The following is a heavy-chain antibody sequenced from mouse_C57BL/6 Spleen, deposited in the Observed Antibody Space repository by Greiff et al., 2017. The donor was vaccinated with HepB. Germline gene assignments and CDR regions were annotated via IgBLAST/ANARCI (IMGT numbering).Heavy chain of an antibody. J-gene: IGHJ2*01. CDR1: GYSFTGYF. V-gene: IGHV1-20*01. D-gene: IGHD2-3*01. CDR2: INPYNGDT. Sequence: VQLQQSGPELVKPGDSVKISCKASGYSFTGYFMNWVMQSHGKSLEWIGHINPYNGDTFYNQKFKGKATLTVDKSSSTAHMELRSLTSEDSAVYYCARRGYDGYPDYWGQGTTLTVSS. CDR3: ARRGYDGYPDY.